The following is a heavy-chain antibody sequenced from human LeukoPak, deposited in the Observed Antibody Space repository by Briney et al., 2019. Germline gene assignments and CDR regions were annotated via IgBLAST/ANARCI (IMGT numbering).Heavy chain of an antibody. Sequence: ASVKVSCKVSGYTLTELFMHWVRQAPGKGLEWMGRFDSEDGETIYAQKVQGRVTMTADTSTDTVYMELSSLRSEDTAVYYCATEGKMVRGVYTDYWGQGTLVTVSS. CDR1: GYTLTELF. V-gene: IGHV1-24*01. D-gene: IGHD3-10*01. CDR2: FDSEDGET. CDR3: ATEGKMVRGVYTDY. J-gene: IGHJ4*02.